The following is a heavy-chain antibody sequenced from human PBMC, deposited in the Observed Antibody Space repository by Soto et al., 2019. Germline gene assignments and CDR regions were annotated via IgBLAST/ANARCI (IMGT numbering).Heavy chain of an antibody. CDR3: AKDVVVVVAATPDDAFDI. V-gene: IGHV3-23*01. CDR2: ISGSGGST. J-gene: IGHJ3*02. CDR1: GFTFSSYA. Sequence: GGALRLSCAASGFTFSSYAMSWVRQAPGKGLEWVSAISGSGGSTYYADSVKGRFTISRDNSKNTLYLQMNSLRAEDTAVYYCAKDVVVVVAATPDDAFDIWGQGTMVTVSS. D-gene: IGHD2-15*01.